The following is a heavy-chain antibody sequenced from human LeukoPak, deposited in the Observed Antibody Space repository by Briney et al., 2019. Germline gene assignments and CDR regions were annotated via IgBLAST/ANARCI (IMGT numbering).Heavy chain of an antibody. Sequence: SATLSLTCAVYGGSFSGYYWSWIRQPPGKGLEWIGVINHSGSTNCNPSLKSRVTISVDTSKNQFSLKLSSVTAADKAVYYCARGSYCSSTSCSPYYFDYWGQGTLVTVSS. V-gene: IGHV4-34*01. CDR1: GGSFSGYY. D-gene: IGHD2-2*01. J-gene: IGHJ4*02. CDR3: ARGSYCSSTSCSPYYFDY. CDR2: INHSGST.